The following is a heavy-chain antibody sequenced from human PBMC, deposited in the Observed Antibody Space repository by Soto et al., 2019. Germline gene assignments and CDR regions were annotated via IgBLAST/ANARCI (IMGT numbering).Heavy chain of an antibody. CDR3: GRMSYFYDKWYFDL. CDR1: GGSINNNDYY. D-gene: IGHD3-22*01. Sequence: QLQESGPGLVKPSQTLSLTCSVSGGSINNNDYYWSWIRQTPGKGLEWNGYVYYSGSSAYNPSLKRRLAMSIAKNKNQFPLKLNSVTASDTATYYCGRMSYFYDKWYFDLWCGGTMVTVSS. V-gene: IGHV4-30-4*01. J-gene: IGHJ2*01. CDR2: VYYSGSS.